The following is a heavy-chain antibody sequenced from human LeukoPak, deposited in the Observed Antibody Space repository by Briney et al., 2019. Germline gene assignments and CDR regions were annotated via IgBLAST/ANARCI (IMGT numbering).Heavy chain of an antibody. V-gene: IGHV1-18*01. J-gene: IGHJ3*02. CDR1: VYTFTNYG. CDR2: ISTYNGNT. CDR3: ARSGGRFLDYGDAFDI. D-gene: IGHD4-17*01. Sequence: ASVKVSCKASVYTFTNYGISWVRQAPGQGLEWMVCISTYNGNTNYTQNLKGRVTMTTDTPKSTAYMELRSLRSDDTAVYYCARSGGRFLDYGDAFDIWGQGTMVTVSS.